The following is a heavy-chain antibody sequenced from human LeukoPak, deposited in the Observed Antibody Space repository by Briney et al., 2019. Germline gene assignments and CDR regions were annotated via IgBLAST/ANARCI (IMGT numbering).Heavy chain of an antibody. CDR3: AKVGFWSGYYGDDGFDV. CDR2: MNPNSGNT. Sequence: ASVKVSCKASGYTFTSYDINWVRQATGQGLEWMGWMNPNSGNTGYAQKFQGRVTITRNTSISTAYMELSSLRSDDTAVYYCAKVGFWSGYYGDDGFDVWGQGTMVTVSS. D-gene: IGHD3-3*01. V-gene: IGHV1-8*03. J-gene: IGHJ3*01. CDR1: GYTFTSYD.